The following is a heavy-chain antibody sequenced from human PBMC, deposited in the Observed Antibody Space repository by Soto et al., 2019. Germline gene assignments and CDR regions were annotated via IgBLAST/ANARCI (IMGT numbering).Heavy chain of an antibody. J-gene: IGHJ4*02. D-gene: IGHD3-22*01. CDR3: AHSPYYYDSSGYGPPDY. CDR2: IYYSGST. V-gene: IGHV4-30-4*01. CDR1: GGSISSGDYY. Sequence: QVQLQESGPGLVKPSQTLSLTCTVSGGSISSGDYYWGWIRQPPGKGLEWCGYIYYSGSTYYNPSLKRQVTISVDASNTHFSLKLSSVTAADTAVYYCAHSPYYYDSSGYGPPDYWGQGTLVTVSS.